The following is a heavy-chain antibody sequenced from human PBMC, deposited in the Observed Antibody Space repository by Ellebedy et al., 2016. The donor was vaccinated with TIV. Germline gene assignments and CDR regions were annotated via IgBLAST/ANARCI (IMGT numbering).Heavy chain of an antibody. CDR3: ARDRGLSEWDSGTFYNVIDL. V-gene: IGHV4-31*03. CDR1: GGSISSGGHF. J-gene: IGHJ4*02. D-gene: IGHD3-10*01. CDR2: IYYRGSA. Sequence: MPSETLSLTCTVSGGSISSGGHFWNWIRQHPERGLEWLGYIYYRGSASYNPSLKSRSSISLDASKNEVSLILTSVTAADTAVYYCARDRGLSEWDSGTFYNVIDLWGQGTQVTVSS.